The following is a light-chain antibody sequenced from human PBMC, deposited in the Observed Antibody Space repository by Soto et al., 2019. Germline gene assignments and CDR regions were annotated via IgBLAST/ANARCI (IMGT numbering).Light chain of an antibody. Sequence: QPVLTQSPSASASLGASVKLTCTLISGHSTYAIAWHQQQPDKGPRYLMKLNSDGIHSKGDGIPDRFSGSSSGAERHLTISSLQSEDEADYYCQTWGTAIHDVVFGGGTKLTVL. CDR1: SGHSTYA. CDR3: QTWGTAIHDVV. CDR2: LNSDGIH. J-gene: IGLJ2*01. V-gene: IGLV4-69*01.